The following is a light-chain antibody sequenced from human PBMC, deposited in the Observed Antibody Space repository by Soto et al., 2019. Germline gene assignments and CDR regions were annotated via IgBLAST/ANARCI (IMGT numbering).Light chain of an antibody. CDR1: QSVSSSN. J-gene: IGKJ2*01. Sequence: EIVLTQSPGTLSLSPGERATLSCRASQSVSSSNLAWYQQKHGPAPRLLMYGASSRATGIPDRFSGSGSGTDFTLTISRLEPEDFAVYYCQLYGSSPFTFGQGTKVDIK. CDR2: GAS. CDR3: QLYGSSPFT. V-gene: IGKV3-20*01.